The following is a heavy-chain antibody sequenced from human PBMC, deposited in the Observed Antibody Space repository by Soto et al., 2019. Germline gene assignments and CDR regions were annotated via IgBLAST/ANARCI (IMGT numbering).Heavy chain of an antibody. D-gene: IGHD6-6*01. CDR2: INHGGST. J-gene: IGHJ5*01. CDR1: GGSINSSSYF. Sequence: SSETLSLTCSVSGGSINSSSYFWGWVRQPPGKGLEWIGEINHGGSTNYNPSLRSRVTISIDTSKKQFSLKLSSVTAADTAIYYCARGARLDTSATDIAARLFSRGAFWFDSWGQGNLVTVSS. CDR3: ARGARLDTSATDIAARLFSRGAFWFDS. V-gene: IGHV4-39*07.